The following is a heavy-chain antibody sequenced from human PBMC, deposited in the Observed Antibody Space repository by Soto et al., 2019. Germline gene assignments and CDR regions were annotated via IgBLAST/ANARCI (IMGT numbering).Heavy chain of an antibody. J-gene: IGHJ4*02. CDR1: GYSINSDYY. D-gene: IGHD3-10*01. CDR3: AKKGYYPSGKINLFDS. V-gene: IGHV4-38-2*01. CDR2: VDHSGRT. Sequence: SETLSLTCAVSGYSINSDYYWGWIRQPPGKGLEWIGSVDHSGRTYYSPSLRSRLTIFIDTSKNQFSLRLTSVTAADTAMYFCAKKGYYPSGKINLFDSWGPGTLVPSPQ.